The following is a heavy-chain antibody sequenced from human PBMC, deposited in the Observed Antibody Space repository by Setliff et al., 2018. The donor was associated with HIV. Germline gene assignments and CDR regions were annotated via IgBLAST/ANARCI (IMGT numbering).Heavy chain of an antibody. CDR2: IKSKTDGLTT. D-gene: IGHD5-18*01. J-gene: IGHJ4*02. V-gene: IGHV3-15*01. CDR3: TVHTALDL. CDR1: GFRISNYV. Sequence: PGGSLRLSCAASGFRISNYVMTWVRQAPGKGLDWVSGIKSKTDGLTTDYSAPVQGRFTVSRDDSENTLYLQMDNLKSEDTAVYYCTVHTALDLWGQGTLVTVSS.